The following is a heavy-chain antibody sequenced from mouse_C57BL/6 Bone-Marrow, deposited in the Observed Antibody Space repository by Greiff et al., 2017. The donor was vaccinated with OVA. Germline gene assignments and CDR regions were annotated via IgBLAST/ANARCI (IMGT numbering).Heavy chain of an antibody. CDR3: ARQYYGSSYY. J-gene: IGHJ2*01. CDR1: GFTFSSYG. D-gene: IGHD1-1*01. Sequence: EVKVVESGGDLVKPGGSLKLSCAASGFTFSSYGMSWVRQTPDKRLEWVATISSGGSYTYYPDSVKGRFTISTDNAKNTLYLQMSSLKSEDTAMYYCARQYYGSSYYWGQGTTLTVSS. CDR2: ISSGGSYT. V-gene: IGHV5-6*01.